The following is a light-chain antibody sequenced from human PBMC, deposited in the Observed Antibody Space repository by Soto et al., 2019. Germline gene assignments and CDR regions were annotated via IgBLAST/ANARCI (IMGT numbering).Light chain of an antibody. V-gene: IGKV3-20*01. CDR2: DAS. Sequence: EIVLTQSPGTLSLSPGERATLSCRASQSVSSTYLAWYQQKPGQAPRLLIYDASSRATGIPDRFSGSGSGTDFILTISRLEPEDFAVYYCQQYGISPPWTFGQGTKVEIK. CDR3: QQYGISPPWT. CDR1: QSVSSTY. J-gene: IGKJ1*01.